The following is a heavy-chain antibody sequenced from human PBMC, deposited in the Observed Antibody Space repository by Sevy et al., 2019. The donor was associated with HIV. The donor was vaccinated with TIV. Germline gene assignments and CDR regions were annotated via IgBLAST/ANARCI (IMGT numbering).Heavy chain of an antibody. D-gene: IGHD1-26*01. Sequence: GGSLRLSCAASGFTFSSYTINWVRQAPGKGLEWVSSISSSSNYIYDADSVKGRFTISRDNAKNSLYLQMNSLRAEDTAVYYCARVYSGYYNSRGQGTLVTVSS. CDR1: GFTFSSYT. CDR3: ARVYSGYYNS. V-gene: IGHV3-21*01. CDR2: ISSSSNYI. J-gene: IGHJ4*02.